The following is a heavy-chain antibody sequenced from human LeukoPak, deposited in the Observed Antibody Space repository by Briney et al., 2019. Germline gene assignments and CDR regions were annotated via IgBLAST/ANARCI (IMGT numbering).Heavy chain of an antibody. Sequence: ASVKVSCKASGYTFTSYYMHWVRQAPGQGLEWMGIINPSGGSTSYAQKFQGRVTMTRDTSTSTVYMELSSLRSEDTAVYYCARGSGYSYGPPRDAFGTWGQGTMVTVSS. V-gene: IGHV1-46*01. CDR2: INPSGGST. J-gene: IGHJ3*02. CDR1: GYTFTSYY. CDR3: ARGSGYSYGPPRDAFGT. D-gene: IGHD5-18*01.